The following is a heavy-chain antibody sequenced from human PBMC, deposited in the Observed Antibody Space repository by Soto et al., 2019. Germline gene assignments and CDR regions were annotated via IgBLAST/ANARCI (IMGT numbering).Heavy chain of an antibody. CDR1: GDTFSDYY. J-gene: IGHJ4*02. CDR3: ARGGHVVVVTAALDY. Sequence: QVQLVQSGAEVKKPGASVKVSCKASGDTFSDYYIHWVRQAPGQGLEWMGTVNPSGGHTTYAQHFLGRMTMTRDTSTSTLYMELASLTSEDTAIYFCARGGHVVVVTAALDYWGQGTLVTVSS. D-gene: IGHD2-21*02. CDR2: VNPSGGHT. V-gene: IGHV1-46*01.